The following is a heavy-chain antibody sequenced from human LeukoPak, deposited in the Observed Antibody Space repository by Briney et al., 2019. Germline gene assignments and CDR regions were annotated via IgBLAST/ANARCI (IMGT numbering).Heavy chain of an antibody. CDR1: GFTFSSYA. D-gene: IGHD6-13*01. J-gene: IGHJ4*02. CDR3: AKERSLGVAAASNY. V-gene: IGHV3-23*01. Sequence: PGGSLRLSCAASGFTFSSYAMSWVRQAPGKGLEWVSSISGSGDSTYYADSVKGRFTTSRDNSKNTLYLQMNSLRAEDTAVYYCAKERSLGVAAASNYWGQGTLVTVSS. CDR2: ISGSGDST.